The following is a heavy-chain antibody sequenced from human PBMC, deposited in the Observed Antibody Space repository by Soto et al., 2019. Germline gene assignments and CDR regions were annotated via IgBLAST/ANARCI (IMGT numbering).Heavy chain of an antibody. D-gene: IGHD3-16*01. J-gene: IGHJ6*02. CDR1: GFVFSSYA. CDR3: SENTTYYSYTPGHPDAIDV. Sequence: GGSLRLSCAASGFVFSSYAMTWVRQAPGKGLEWVSTLSAPGVTTYYADSVQGRFTISRDNSKNTLYLLMDSLRAEDTAVYYFSENTTYYSYTPGHPDAIDVWGQGTTVTVSS. V-gene: IGHV3-23*01. CDR2: LSAPGVTT.